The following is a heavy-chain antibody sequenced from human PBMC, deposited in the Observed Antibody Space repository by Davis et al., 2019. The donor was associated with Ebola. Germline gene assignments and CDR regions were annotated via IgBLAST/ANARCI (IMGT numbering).Heavy chain of an antibody. J-gene: IGHJ4*02. CDR1: AGTFSSYA. CDR2: IIPILGIA. CDR3: ARSPPPDGSGSYYGD. Sequence: SVKVSCKASAGTFSSYAISWVRQAPGQGLEWMGRIIPILGIANYAQKFQGRVTITADKSTSTAYMELSSLRSEDTAVYYCARSPPPDGSGSYYGDWGQGTLVTVSS. V-gene: IGHV1-69*04. D-gene: IGHD3-10*01.